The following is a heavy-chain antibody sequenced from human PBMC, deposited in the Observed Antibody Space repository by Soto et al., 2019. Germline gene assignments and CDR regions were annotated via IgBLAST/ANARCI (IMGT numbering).Heavy chain of an antibody. J-gene: IGHJ6*02. V-gene: IGHV3-30*18. CDR3: AKATPIWFGELLSPYYYYYGMDV. CDR2: ISYDGSNK. Sequence: QVQLVESGGGVVQPGRSQRLSCAASGFTFSSYGMHWVRQAPGKGLEWVAVISYDGSNKYYADSVKGRFTISRDNSKNTLYLQMNSLRAEDTAVYYCAKATPIWFGELLSPYYYYYGMDVWGQGTTVTVSS. D-gene: IGHD3-10*01. CDR1: GFTFSSYG.